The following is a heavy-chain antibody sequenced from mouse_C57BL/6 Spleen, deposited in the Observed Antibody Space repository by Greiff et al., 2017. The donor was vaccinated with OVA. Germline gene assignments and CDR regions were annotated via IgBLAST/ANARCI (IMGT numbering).Heavy chain of an antibody. J-gene: IGHJ2*01. CDR1: GYTFTSYW. Sequence: VKLQQPGAELVKPGASVKLSCKASGYTFTSYWMHWVKQRPGRGLEWIGRIDPNSGGTKYNEKFKSKATLTVDKPSSTAYMQLSSLTSEDSAVYYCARGLGRGAYYFDYWGQGTTLTVSS. CDR2: IDPNSGGT. CDR3: ARGLGRGAYYFDY. D-gene: IGHD4-1*01. V-gene: IGHV1-72*01.